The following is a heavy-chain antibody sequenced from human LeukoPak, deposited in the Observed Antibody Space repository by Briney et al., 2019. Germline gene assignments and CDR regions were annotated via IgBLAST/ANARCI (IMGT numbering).Heavy chain of an antibody. V-gene: IGHV5-51*01. CDR3: ARAVGAKYCSSTSCSGWFDP. Sequence: GESLKISCKGSGYSFTSYWIGWVRQMPGKGLEWMGIIYPGDSDTRYSPSFQGQVTISADKSISTAYLQWSSLKASDTAMYYCARAVGAKYCSSTSCSGWFDPWGQGTLVTVSS. CDR1: GYSFTSYW. D-gene: IGHD2-2*01. CDR2: IYPGDSDT. J-gene: IGHJ5*02.